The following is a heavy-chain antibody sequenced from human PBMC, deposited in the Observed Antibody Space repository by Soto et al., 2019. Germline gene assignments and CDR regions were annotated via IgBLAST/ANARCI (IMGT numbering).Heavy chain of an antibody. CDR1: GFTFSSYS. V-gene: IGHV3-21*01. CDR3: AREALRDDYLDKWVAFDI. J-gene: IGHJ3*02. Sequence: EVQLVESGGGLVKPGGSLRLSCAASGFTFSSYSMNWVRQAPGKGLEWVSSISSSSSYIYYADSVKGRFTISRDNAKNSLYLQMNSLRAEDTAVYYCAREALRDDYLDKWVAFDIWGQGTMVTVSS. CDR2: ISSSSSYI. D-gene: IGHD3-16*01.